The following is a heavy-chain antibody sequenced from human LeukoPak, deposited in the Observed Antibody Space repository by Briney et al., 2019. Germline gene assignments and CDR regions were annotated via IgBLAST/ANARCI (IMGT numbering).Heavy chain of an antibody. J-gene: IGHJ5*02. Sequence: PSETLSLTCTVSGGSISGYYWSWIRQSPGKGLEWTGYIYYSGSTNYNPSLKSRVTMSVDTSKNHFSLKVSSVTAADTAVYYCARAMVVAATVKWFDPWGQGTLVTVSS. CDR1: GGSISGYY. V-gene: IGHV4-59*01. CDR2: IYYSGST. D-gene: IGHD2-15*01. CDR3: ARAMVVAATVKWFDP.